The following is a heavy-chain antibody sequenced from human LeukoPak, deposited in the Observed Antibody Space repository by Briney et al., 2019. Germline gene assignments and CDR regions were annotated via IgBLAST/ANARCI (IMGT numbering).Heavy chain of an antibody. D-gene: IGHD3-22*01. V-gene: IGHV1-2*02. CDR2: INPNSGGT. J-gene: IGHJ4*02. CDR1: GYTFTVYY. Sequence: GASVKVSCKASGYTFTVYYMHWVRQAPGQGLEWMGWINPNSGGTNYAQKFQGRVTMTKDTSISTAYMELSRLRSDDTAVYYCARDRTREAVVTYYFDYWGQGTLVTVSS. CDR3: ARDRTREAVVTYYFDY.